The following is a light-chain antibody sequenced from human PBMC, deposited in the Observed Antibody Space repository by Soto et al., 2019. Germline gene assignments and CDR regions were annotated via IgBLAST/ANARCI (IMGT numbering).Light chain of an antibody. V-gene: IGLV2-23*01. CDR1: SSDVGSYNL. CDR3: CSYAGSSTLYV. J-gene: IGLJ1*01. Sequence: QSALTQPASVSGSPGQSITISCNGTSSDVGSYNLVSWYQQHPGKAPKLMIYEGSKRPSGVSNRFSGSKSGNTASLTISGLHAEDEAAYYCCSYAGSSTLYVFGTGTKLTVL. CDR2: EGS.